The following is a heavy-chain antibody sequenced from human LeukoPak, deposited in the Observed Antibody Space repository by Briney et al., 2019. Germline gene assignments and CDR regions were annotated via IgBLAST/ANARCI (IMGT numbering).Heavy chain of an antibody. V-gene: IGHV3-30*18. CDR3: AKADSSDWYNLDF. Sequence: PGRSLRLSCAASGFTFRNYGMHWVRQAPGKGLEWVAVISYDGNYKFYADSVKGRFTISRDTSKNTLYLQMNSLRTEDRAMNYCAKADSSDWYNLDFWGQGTLVTVST. CDR1: GFTFRNYG. D-gene: IGHD6-19*01. J-gene: IGHJ4*02. CDR2: ISYDGNYK.